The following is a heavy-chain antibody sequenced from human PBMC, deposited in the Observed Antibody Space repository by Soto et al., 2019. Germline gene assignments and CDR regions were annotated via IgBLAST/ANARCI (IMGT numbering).Heavy chain of an antibody. D-gene: IGHD1-26*01. J-gene: IGHJ4*02. V-gene: IGHV3-30*18. CDR2: ISYDGGNE. CDR1: GFSFSSYG. CDR3: AKDRYSGTYPTDFDY. Sequence: GRSLRLSCAGAGFSFSSYGIHWVRQAPGKGLEWVALISYDGGNEKYTESVKDRFTISRDDSHNVAYLQMSSLRTEDTAMYYCAKDRYSGTYPTDFDYWGQGSLVTASS.